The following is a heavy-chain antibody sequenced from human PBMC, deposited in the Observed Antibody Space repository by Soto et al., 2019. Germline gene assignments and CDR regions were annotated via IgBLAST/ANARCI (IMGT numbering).Heavy chain of an antibody. CDR2: ISAYNGNT. Sequence: QVQVVQSGVEVKKPGASVKVSCEAYGYTFTTSGLSWVRQAPGQGLEWMGWISAYNGNTNYAQKFQGRVTMTKDTSTSTAYVELRSLRFDDTAVYYCARDLAAPDSWGQGTLVTVSS. D-gene: IGHD6-25*01. CDR1: GYTFTTSG. CDR3: ARDLAAPDS. V-gene: IGHV1-18*01. J-gene: IGHJ4*02.